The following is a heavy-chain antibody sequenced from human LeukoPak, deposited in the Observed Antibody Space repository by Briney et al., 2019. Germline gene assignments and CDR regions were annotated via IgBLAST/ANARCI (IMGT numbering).Heavy chain of an antibody. CDR2: INPSGGST. CDR1: GYTFTSYY. V-gene: IGHV1-46*01. CDR3: ARDLSRGGSGSYGGVDY. D-gene: IGHD3-10*01. Sequence: ASVKVSCKASGYTFTSYYMHWVRQAPGQGLEWMGIINPSGGSTSYAQKFQGRVTMTGDTSTSTVYMELSSLRSEDTAVYYCARDLSRGGSGSYGGVDYWGQGTLVTVSS. J-gene: IGHJ4*02.